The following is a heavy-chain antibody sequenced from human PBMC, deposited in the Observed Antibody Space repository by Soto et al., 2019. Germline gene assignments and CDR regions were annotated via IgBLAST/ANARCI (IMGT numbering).Heavy chain of an antibody. V-gene: IGHV5-51*01. Sequence: GESLKIACKGSGYTFTNYWHGWVRQMPGKGLEWMGNIYADNSDSKYSPSFQGQVSTSADKSISTAYLQWSSLKASDTAMYYCARLYGYYDSSGYHYYLDYWGQGTRVTVSS. CDR1: GYTFTNYW. CDR2: IYADNSDS. J-gene: IGHJ4*02. D-gene: IGHD3-22*01. CDR3: ARLYGYYDSSGYHYYLDY.